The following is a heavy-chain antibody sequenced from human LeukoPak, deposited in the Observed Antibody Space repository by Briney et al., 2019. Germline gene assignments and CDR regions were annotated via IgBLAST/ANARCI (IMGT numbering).Heavy chain of an antibody. CDR1: GGTFSSYA. CDR2: IIPIFGTA. J-gene: IGHJ6*03. Sequence: SVKVSCKASGGTFSSYAISWVRQAPGQGLEWMGGIIPIFGTANYAQKFQGRVTITADKSTSTAYMELSSLRSEDTAVYYCARVLRGYSYGYYYYYYMDVWGKGTTVTVSS. V-gene: IGHV1-69*06. CDR3: ARVLRGYSYGYYYYYYMDV. D-gene: IGHD5-18*01.